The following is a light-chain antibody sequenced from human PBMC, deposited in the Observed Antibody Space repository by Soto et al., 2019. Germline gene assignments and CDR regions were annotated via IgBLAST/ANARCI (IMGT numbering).Light chain of an antibody. V-gene: IGKV3D-15*01. CDR3: ERYNNWPPGT. CDR2: GAS. CDR1: QRVSSN. J-gene: IGKJ4*01. Sequence: EIAMPQSAATLSASPEERATLSCRASQRVSSNLAWYQQKPGQAPRLLISGASTRAAGMPARFSGSGAGTEFDLTLSSLQCEEFGVYCCERYNNWPPGTFGGGTKVEIK.